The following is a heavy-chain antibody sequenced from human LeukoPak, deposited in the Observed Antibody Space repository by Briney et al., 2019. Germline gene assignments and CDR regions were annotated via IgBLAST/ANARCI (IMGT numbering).Heavy chain of an antibody. CDR1: GFTFRSYA. CDR2: ISSSGGRT. Sequence: GGSLRLSCAASGFTFRSYAMSWVRQAPGKGLEWISGISSSGGRTYYTDSVEGRFTISRDNSKNTLYLQMNSLRAEDTAVYYCAKDGVPYNNNWYHFDSWGQGTLVTVSS. J-gene: IGHJ4*02. D-gene: IGHD1-1*01. V-gene: IGHV3-23*01. CDR3: AKDGVPYNNNWYHFDS.